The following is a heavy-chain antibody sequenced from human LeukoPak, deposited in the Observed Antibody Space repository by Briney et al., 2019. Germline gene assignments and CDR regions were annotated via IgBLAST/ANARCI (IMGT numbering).Heavy chain of an antibody. D-gene: IGHD3-10*01. CDR2: ISYSGST. CDR3: ARVSLVRGAPDYYFDY. J-gene: IGHJ4*02. CDR1: GGSISSSSYY. Sequence: SENLSLTCTVSGGSISSSSYYWGWIRQPPGKGLEWIGSISYSGSTYYNPSLKSRVTMSVDTSKNQFSLKLSSVTAADTAVYYCARVSLVRGAPDYYFDYWGQGTLVTVSS. V-gene: IGHV4-39*07.